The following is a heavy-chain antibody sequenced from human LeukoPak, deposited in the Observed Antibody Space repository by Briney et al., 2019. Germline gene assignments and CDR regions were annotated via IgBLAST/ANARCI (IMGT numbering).Heavy chain of an antibody. J-gene: IGHJ4*02. V-gene: IGHV4-59*08. CDR3: ARHPPYGDYAPYFDY. D-gene: IGHD4-17*01. CDR2: IYYSGST. CDR1: GGSISSYY. Sequence: SETLSLTCTVSGGSISSYYWSWIRQPPGKGLEWIGYIYYSGSTNYNPSLKSRVTISVDTSKNQFSLKLSSVTAADTAVYYCARHPPYGDYAPYFDYWGQGTLVTVSS.